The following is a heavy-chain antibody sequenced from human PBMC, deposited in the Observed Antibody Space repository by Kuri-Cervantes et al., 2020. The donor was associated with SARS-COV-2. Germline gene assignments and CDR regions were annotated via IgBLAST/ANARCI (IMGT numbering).Heavy chain of an antibody. J-gene: IGHJ4*02. CDR2: ISGSSGNT. CDR3: TRENFWSGYQDY. CDR1: GFTFSTYA. D-gene: IGHD3-3*01. V-gene: IGHV3-23*01. Sequence: ETLSLTCAASGFTFSTYAMNWVRQAPGKGLEWVSSISGSSGNTNYADSVRGRFTISRDNSNNMLYLQMNSLKTEDTAVYYCTRENFWSGYQDYWGQGTLVTVSS.